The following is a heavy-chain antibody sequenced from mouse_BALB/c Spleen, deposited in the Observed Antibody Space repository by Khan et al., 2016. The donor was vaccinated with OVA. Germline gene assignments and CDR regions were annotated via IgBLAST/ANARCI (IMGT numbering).Heavy chain of an antibody. CDR1: GYTFSSYW. J-gene: IGHJ2*01. CDR2: INPTSGYT. CDR3: ARDRIDY. Sequence: VQLQQSGAELAKPGASVKMSCKTSGYTFSSYWMHWVKQRPGQGLEWIGYINPTSGYTEYNEKFKDKATLSADKSSSTAYMQLTSLTSEDSAVYYSARDRIDYWGQGTTLTVSA. V-gene: IGHV1-7*01.